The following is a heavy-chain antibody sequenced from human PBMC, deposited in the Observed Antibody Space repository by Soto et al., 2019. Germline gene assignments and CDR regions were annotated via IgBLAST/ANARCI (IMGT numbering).Heavy chain of an antibody. CDR3: ARARDSSGLAFDI. CDR2: VFYSGST. V-gene: IGHV4-31*03. D-gene: IGHD3-22*01. Sequence: SETLSLTCTVSGGSISSGGYHCNWILQRPGQGLEWIGYVFYSGSTYYNPSLKSRLSMSVDTSKNQFSLKLRSVTAADTAVYYCARARDSSGLAFDIWGQGTMVTVSS. J-gene: IGHJ3*02. CDR1: GGSISSGGYH.